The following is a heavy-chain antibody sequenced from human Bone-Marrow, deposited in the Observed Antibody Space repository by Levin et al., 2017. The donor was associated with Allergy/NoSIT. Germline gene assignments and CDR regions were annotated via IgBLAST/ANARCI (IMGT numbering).Heavy chain of an antibody. CDR2: IKQDGSDQ. CDR1: GFTFSSYW. Sequence: SCASSGFTFSSYWMTWFRQPPGKGLEWVANIKQDGSDQYYVDSVKGRFTISRDNARKSVYLQMNSLRAEDTAGYYCARGRTEWGELLTSIPNYFDCWGQGTLVTVSS. CDR3: ARGRTEWGELLTSIPNYFDC. D-gene: IGHD2-21*02. J-gene: IGHJ4*02. V-gene: IGHV3-7*01.